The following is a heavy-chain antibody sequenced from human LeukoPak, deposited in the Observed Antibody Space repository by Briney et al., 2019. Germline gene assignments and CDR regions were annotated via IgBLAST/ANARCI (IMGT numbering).Heavy chain of an antibody. CDR2: ISPYNGNT. CDR3: ARLGGWAYRDYLQEAFDH. J-gene: IGHJ4*02. D-gene: IGHD4-17*01. CDR1: GYTFTNFC. Sequence: ASVKGSCKASGYTFTNFCISWVRQAPGQGLEWMGWISPYNGNTNYAQKVQGRVTMTTDTSTSTVYMELRSLRSDDTAVYYCARLGGWAYRDYLQEAFDHWGQGTLVTVSS. V-gene: IGHV1-18*01.